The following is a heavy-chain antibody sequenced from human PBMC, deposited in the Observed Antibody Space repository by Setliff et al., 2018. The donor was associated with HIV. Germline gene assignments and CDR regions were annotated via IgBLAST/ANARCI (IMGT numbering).Heavy chain of an antibody. CDR1: GFTFSRYA. D-gene: IGHD3-3*01. CDR3: VKDVVKFWSGSGALDF. V-gene: IGHV3-48*01. J-gene: IGHJ4*02. Sequence: PGGSLRLSCAASGFTFSRYAMTWVRQAPGKGLEWVAYISAGSSLIYYVESVKGRFNILRDDSKKTVDLQMNSLRADDTAVYYCVKDVVKFWSGSGALDFWGPGTLVTVSS. CDR2: ISAGSSLI.